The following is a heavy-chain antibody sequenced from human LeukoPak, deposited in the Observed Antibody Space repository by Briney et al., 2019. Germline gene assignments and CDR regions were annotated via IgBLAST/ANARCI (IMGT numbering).Heavy chain of an antibody. V-gene: IGHV4-39*07. Sequence: TSETLSLTCTVSGGSISSSSYYWGWIRQPPGKGLEWIGSIYYSGSTYYNPSLKSRVTISVDTSKNQFSLKLSSVTAADTAVYYCARVYDYGRPDAIDYWGQGTLVTVSS. CDR3: ARVYDYGRPDAIDY. CDR2: IYYSGST. CDR1: GGSISSSSYY. J-gene: IGHJ4*02. D-gene: IGHD4-17*01.